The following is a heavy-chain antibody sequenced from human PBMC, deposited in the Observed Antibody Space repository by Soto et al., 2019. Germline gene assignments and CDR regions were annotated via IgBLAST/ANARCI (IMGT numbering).Heavy chain of an antibody. CDR3: ARGVVMITFGGVIVKTTYFDY. V-gene: IGHV4-34*01. J-gene: IGHJ4*02. D-gene: IGHD3-16*02. Sequence: PSETLSLTCAVYGGSFSGYYWSWIRQPQGKGLEWIGEINHSGSTNYNPSLKSRVTISVDTSKNQFSLKLSSVTAADTAVYYCARGVVMITFGGVIVKTTYFDYWGQGTLVTVSS. CDR2: INHSGST. CDR1: GGSFSGYY.